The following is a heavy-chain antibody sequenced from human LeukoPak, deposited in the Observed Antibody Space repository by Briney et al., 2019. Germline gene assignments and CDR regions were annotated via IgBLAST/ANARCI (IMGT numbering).Heavy chain of an antibody. Sequence: SGTLSLTCAVSGGSISSSNWWSWVRQPPGKGLEWIGEIYHSGSTNYNPSLKSRVTISVDKSKNQFSLKLSSVTAADTAVYYCARLGVDLLIVVVPAATTYWYFDLWGRGTLVTVSS. D-gene: IGHD2-2*01. V-gene: IGHV4-4*02. CDR2: IYHSGST. CDR1: GGSISSSNW. CDR3: ARLGVDLLIVVVPAATTYWYFDL. J-gene: IGHJ2*01.